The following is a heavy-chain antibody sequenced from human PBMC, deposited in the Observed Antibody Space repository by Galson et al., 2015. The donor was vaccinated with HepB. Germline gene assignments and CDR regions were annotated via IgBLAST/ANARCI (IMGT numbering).Heavy chain of an antibody. V-gene: IGHV3-30*04. CDR2: ILYDGRSK. CDR1: GSTFSSYA. CDR3: VREINRRFSIGWYAPNDWEY. J-gene: IGHJ4*02. D-gene: IGHD6-13*01. Sequence: SLRLSCAASGSTFSSYAMHWVRQAPGKGLEWVAVILYDGRSKYYADSVKGRFTISRDNSKNTLYLQMSSLRAEDTAVYYCVREINRRFSIGWYAPNDWEYWGQGTPVTVSS.